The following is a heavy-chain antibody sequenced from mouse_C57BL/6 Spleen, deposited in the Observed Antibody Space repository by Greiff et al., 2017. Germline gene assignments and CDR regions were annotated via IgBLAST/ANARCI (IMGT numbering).Heavy chain of an antibody. D-gene: IGHD3-2*02. Sequence: VQLKESGPVLVKPGASVKMSCKASGYTFTDYYMNWVKQSHGKSLEWIGVINPYNGGTSYNQKFKGKATLTVDKSSSTAYMELNSLTSEDSAVYYCARGLDSSGYVGFAYWGQGTLVTVSA. CDR3: ARGLDSSGYVGFAY. V-gene: IGHV1-19*01. CDR1: GYTFTDYY. CDR2: INPYNGGT. J-gene: IGHJ3*01.